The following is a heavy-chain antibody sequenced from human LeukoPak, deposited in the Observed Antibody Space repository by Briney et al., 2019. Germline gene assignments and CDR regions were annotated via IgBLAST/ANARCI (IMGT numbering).Heavy chain of an antibody. Sequence: ASVKVSCKASGYTSTGYYMHWVRQAPGQGLEWMGWINSNSGGTKYTQNFQGWVTMTRDTSISTAYMELSRLRSDDTAVYFCASVIAASGTRNWYFDLWGRGTLVTVSS. CDR2: INSNSGGT. J-gene: IGHJ2*01. CDR3: ASVIAASGTRNWYFDL. V-gene: IGHV1-2*04. D-gene: IGHD6-13*01. CDR1: GYTSTGYY.